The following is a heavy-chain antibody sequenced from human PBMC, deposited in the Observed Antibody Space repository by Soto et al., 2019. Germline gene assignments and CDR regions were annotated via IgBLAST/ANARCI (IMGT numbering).Heavy chain of an antibody. V-gene: IGHV3-30*04. CDR3: AKDSTIFGVVIIDPCFDY. J-gene: IGHJ4*02. D-gene: IGHD3-3*01. Sequence: GGSLRLSCAASGFTFSSYAMHWVRQAPGKGLEWVAVISYDGSNKYYADSVKGRFTISRDNSKNTLYLQMNSLRAEDTAVYYCAKDSTIFGVVIIDPCFDYWGQGTLVTVSS. CDR1: GFTFSSYA. CDR2: ISYDGSNK.